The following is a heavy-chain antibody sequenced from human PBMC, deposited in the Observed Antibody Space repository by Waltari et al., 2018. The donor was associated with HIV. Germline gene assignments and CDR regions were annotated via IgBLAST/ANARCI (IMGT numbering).Heavy chain of an antibody. Sequence: QVHLVQSGAELRKPGASVTVYCKASGLTFADHGITWVRQAPGQGLEWMGWISGYNGDTKYAQKVRGRGTMTTDTSTSTAYLEMGSLRFDDTAVYYWARDHYYGSSGYYSDYWGQGTLVTVSS. CDR3: ARDHYYGSSGYYSDY. D-gene: IGHD3-22*01. J-gene: IGHJ4*02. V-gene: IGHV1-18*01. CDR2: ISGYNGDT. CDR1: GLTFADHG.